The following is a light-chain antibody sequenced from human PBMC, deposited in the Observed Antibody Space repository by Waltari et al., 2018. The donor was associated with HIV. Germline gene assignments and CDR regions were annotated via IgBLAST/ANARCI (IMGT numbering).Light chain of an antibody. Sequence: SYDLTQPPFVSVSPGQTASISCSGDRLGEKYVFWYEQKSGQSPVLVIYEDYKRPPGIRERFSGSRSGDTATLTISGAQAMDEANYYCQSWDSNIYVFGTGTKVTVL. CDR2: EDY. J-gene: IGLJ1*01. CDR1: RLGEKY. V-gene: IGLV3-1*01. CDR3: QSWDSNIYV.